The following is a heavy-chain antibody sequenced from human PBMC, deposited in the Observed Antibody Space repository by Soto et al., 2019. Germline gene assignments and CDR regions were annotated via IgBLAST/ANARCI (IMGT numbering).Heavy chain of an antibody. V-gene: IGHV3-23*01. Sequence: SXXLSCADSGFTFSNYAVTWVRQAPGKGLEWVSTISGSGGSTYYADSVKGRFTISRDNSKNTLYLQMNSLRAEDTAVYYCAKGGRQWLVTSDFNYWGQGALVTVS. CDR1: GFTFSNYA. CDR2: ISGSGGST. CDR3: AKGGRQWLVTSDFNY. D-gene: IGHD6-19*01. J-gene: IGHJ4*02.